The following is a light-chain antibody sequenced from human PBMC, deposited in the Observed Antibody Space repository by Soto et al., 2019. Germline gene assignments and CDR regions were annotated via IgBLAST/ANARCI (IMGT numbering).Light chain of an antibody. J-gene: IGKJ1*01. CDR2: YAS. Sequence: EIVLTQTTAKLPLSPGERGTLSCTASQSINRYLAWYQQKPGQAPRLLIYYASNRAAGIPARFSGSGSGTDFTFAFGRREPEDSAVYYCQQYLITPWTCGQGTKVDIK. CDR1: QSINRY. CDR3: QQYLITPWT. V-gene: IGKV3-11*01.